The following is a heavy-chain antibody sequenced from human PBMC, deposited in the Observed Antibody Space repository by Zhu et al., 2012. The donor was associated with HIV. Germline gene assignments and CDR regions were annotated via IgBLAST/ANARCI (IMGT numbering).Heavy chain of an antibody. J-gene: IGHJ4*02. CDR1: GGYFSSHY. CDR3: VRDSPPFYEGTGNPL. D-gene: IGHD2-8*02. CDR2: IYYTGTT. V-gene: IGHV4-59*11. Sequence: QVQLQESGPGLVKPSETLSLTCTISGGYFSSHYWSWIRQPPGKALEWIGYIYYTGTTRYSPSLRSRVTILRNTSENQFSLKLTSVTAADTAVYYCVRDSPPFYEGTGNPLWGQGALVTVSS.